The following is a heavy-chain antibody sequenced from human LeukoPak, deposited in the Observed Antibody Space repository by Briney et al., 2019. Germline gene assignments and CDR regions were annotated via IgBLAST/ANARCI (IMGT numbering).Heavy chain of an antibody. J-gene: IGHJ4*02. D-gene: IGHD3-10*02. Sequence: SETLSLTCTVSGGSISSYYWSWIRQPPGKGLEWIGYIYYSGSTNYNPSLKSRVTISVDTSKNQFSLKLSSVTAADTAVYYCARLDVRYYFDYWGQGTLVTVSS. CDR3: ARLDVRYYFDY. V-gene: IGHV4-59*01. CDR2: IYYSGST. CDR1: GGSISSYY.